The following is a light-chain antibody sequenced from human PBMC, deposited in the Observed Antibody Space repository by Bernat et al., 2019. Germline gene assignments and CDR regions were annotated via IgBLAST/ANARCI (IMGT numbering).Light chain of an antibody. Sequence: SSELTQPPSVSVSPGQIARITCSGEKLGNKFTCWYQQKSGQSPVVLIYRDNIRPSGISERFSASHSGNTATLTITGTQPTDEADYYCQAWDSSAGFFGGATKLTVL. J-gene: IGLJ2*01. CDR3: QAWDSSAGF. CDR1: KLGNKF. CDR2: RDN. V-gene: IGLV3-1*01.